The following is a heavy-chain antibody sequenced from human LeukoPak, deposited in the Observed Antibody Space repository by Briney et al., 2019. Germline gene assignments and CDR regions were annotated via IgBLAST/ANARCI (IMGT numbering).Heavy chain of an antibody. CDR1: GGSFSGYY. Sequence: SETLPLTCAVYGGSFSGYYWSWIRQPPGKGLEWIGEINHSGSTNYNPSLKSRVTISVDASKNQFSLKLSSVTAADTAVYYCARGRIAGDYWGQGTLVTVSS. CDR3: ARGRIAGDY. CDR2: INHSGST. D-gene: IGHD6-13*01. J-gene: IGHJ4*02. V-gene: IGHV4-34*01.